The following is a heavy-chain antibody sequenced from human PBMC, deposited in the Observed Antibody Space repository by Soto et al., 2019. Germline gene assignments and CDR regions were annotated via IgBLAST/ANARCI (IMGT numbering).Heavy chain of an antibody. CDR3: AREGGNSSYYYYYYGMDV. V-gene: IGHV3-21*01. Sequence: GGSLTLSCTASGFTFNDYTMNWVHQAPGNGLERISPISSLNNYIYYADSVKGRFTISRDNAKNSLDLHMNSLRAGDTAVYYCAREGGNSSYYYYYYGMDVWGQGT. D-gene: IGHD2-21*02. CDR1: GFTFNDYT. J-gene: IGHJ6*02. CDR2: ISSLNNYI.